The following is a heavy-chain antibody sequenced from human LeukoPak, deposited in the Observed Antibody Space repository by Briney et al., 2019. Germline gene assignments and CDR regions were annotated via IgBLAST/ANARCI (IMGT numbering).Heavy chain of an antibody. CDR1: GGSFSGYY. D-gene: IGHD2-2*01. V-gene: IGHV4-34*01. Sequence: ASETLSLTCAVYGGSFSGYYWSWIRQPPGKGLEWIGEINHSGSTNYNPSLKSRVTISVDTSKNQFSLKLSSVTAAGTAVYYCARGRGLGVVPAYYYYGMDVWGQGTTVTVSS. J-gene: IGHJ6*02. CDR3: ARGRGLGVVPAYYYYGMDV. CDR2: INHSGST.